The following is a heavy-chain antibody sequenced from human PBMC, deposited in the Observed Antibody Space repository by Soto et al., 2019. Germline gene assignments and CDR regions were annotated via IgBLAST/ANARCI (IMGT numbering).Heavy chain of an antibody. CDR3: ARDSSRTYSTLNRENWYFDL. CDR1: GFTFSSYW. V-gene: IGHV3-7*03. Sequence: EVQLVESGGGLVQPGGSLRLSCAASGFTFSSYWMSWVRQAPGKGLEWVANIKQDGSEKYYVDSVKGRFTISRDNAKNSLYLQMNSLRAEDTAVYYCARDSSRTYSTLNRENWYFDLWGRGTLVTVSS. CDR2: IKQDGSEK. J-gene: IGHJ2*01. D-gene: IGHD6-13*01.